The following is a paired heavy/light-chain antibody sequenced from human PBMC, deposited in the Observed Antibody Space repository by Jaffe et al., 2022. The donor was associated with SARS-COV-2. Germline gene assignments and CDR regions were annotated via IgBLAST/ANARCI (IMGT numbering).Heavy chain of an antibody. J-gene: IGHJ4*02. V-gene: IGHV3-30*04. Sequence: QVQLVESGGGVVQPGTSLRLSCAASGFSFSNHAMHWVRQAPGKGLEWVAVISYDGSNKYYADSVKGRFTISRDNSKSTLYVQLNILRPEDAAVYYCAGGGGQIVGATYFWGQGTLVTVSS. CDR2: ISYDGSNK. CDR1: GFSFSNHA. CDR3: AGGGGQIVGATYF. D-gene: IGHD1-26*01.
Light chain of an antibody. V-gene: IGLV1-51*02. CDR1: SSNIGNND. Sequence: QSVLTQPPSVSAAPGQKVTIPCSGSSSNIGNNDVYWYQQFPGAAPKVLIRENDARPSGIADRFSGSKSGTSATLGITGLQTEDEADYYCGTWDNSLSAWVFGGGTKLTVL. CDR3: GTWDNSLSAWV. J-gene: IGLJ3*02. CDR2: END.